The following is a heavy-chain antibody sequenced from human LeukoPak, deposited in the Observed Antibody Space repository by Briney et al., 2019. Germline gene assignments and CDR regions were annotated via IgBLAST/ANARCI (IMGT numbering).Heavy chain of an antibody. CDR2: ISGSGGST. D-gene: IGHD3-3*01. CDR3: AKDREGITIFPHDY. Sequence: GGSLRLSCAASGFTFSSYAISWVRQAPGKGLEWVSAISGSGGSTYYADSVKGRFTISRDNSKNTLYLQMNSLRAEDTAVYYCAKDREGITIFPHDYWGQGTLVTVSS. J-gene: IGHJ4*02. V-gene: IGHV3-23*01. CDR1: GFTFSSYA.